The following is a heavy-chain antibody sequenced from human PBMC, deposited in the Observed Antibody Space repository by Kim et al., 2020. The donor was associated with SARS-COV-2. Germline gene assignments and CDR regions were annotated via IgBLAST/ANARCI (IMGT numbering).Heavy chain of an antibody. J-gene: IGHJ5*02. V-gene: IGHV3-11*05. CDR1: GFTFSDYY. CDR3: ARDEGSSWPTGWFDP. Sequence: GGSLRLSCAASGFTFSDYYMSWIRQAPGKGLEWVSYISSSSYTNYADSVKGRFTISRDNAKNSLYLQMNSLRAEDTAVYYCARDEGSSWPTGWFDPWGQGTLVTVSS. D-gene: IGHD6-13*01. CDR2: ISSSSYT.